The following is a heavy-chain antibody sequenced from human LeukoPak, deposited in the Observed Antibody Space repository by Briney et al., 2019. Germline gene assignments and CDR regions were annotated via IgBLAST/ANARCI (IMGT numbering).Heavy chain of an antibody. Sequence: LRLSCAXSGVTFSSYSMNWVRQAPGKGLEWVSSISSSSSYIYYADSVKGRFTISRDNAKNSLYLQMNSLRAEDTAVYYCARVVPAAIGLFDYWGQGTLVTVSS. D-gene: IGHD2-2*01. CDR3: ARVVPAAIGLFDY. CDR1: GVTFSSYS. J-gene: IGHJ4*02. CDR2: ISSSSSYI. V-gene: IGHV3-21*01.